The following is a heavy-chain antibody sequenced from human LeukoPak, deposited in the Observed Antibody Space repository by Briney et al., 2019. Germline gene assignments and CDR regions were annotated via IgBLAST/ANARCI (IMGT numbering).Heavy chain of an antibody. CDR1: WFTLRLYG. Sequence: PGGALGISFSSSWFTLRLYGIHLGPQTPGKSPEVVGGFGTAGDRYYLASVKGRFTISREDAGNVFYLQLNSLRAGDTAVYYCARGAYGGDNWHFDLWGRGTLVTVSS. CDR3: ARGAYGGDNWHFDL. V-gene: IGHV3-13*04. J-gene: IGHJ2*01. D-gene: IGHD2-21*01. CDR2: FGTAGDR.